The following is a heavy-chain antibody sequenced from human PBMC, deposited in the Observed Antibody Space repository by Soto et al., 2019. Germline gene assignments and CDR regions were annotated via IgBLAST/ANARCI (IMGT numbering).Heavy chain of an antibody. D-gene: IGHD3-10*01. V-gene: IGHV4-34*01. CDR2: INHSGRT. Sequence: PSETLSLTCAVYGGSFSGYYWSWIRQPPGKGLEWIGEINHSGRTNYNPSLKSRVKISEDTSKNQNSLKLSTVTAADTVVYYCARGDKFTMVRGVLYYYYYMDVWGKGTTVT. CDR3: ARGDKFTMVRGVLYYYYYMDV. J-gene: IGHJ6*03. CDR1: GGSFSGYY.